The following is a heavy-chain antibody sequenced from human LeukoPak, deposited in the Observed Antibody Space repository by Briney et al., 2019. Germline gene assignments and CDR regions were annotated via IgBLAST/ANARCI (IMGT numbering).Heavy chain of an antibody. CDR3: TNPHGDQGY. Sequence: GGSLRLSCAASGFTFSGSAMHWVRQASGKGLEWVGRIRSKANSYATAYAASVKGRFTISRDDSKNTAYLQMNSLKTEDTAVYYCTNPHGDQGYWGQGTLVTVSS. CDR2: IRSKANSYAT. V-gene: IGHV3-73*01. J-gene: IGHJ4*02. D-gene: IGHD2-21*02. CDR1: GFTFSGSA.